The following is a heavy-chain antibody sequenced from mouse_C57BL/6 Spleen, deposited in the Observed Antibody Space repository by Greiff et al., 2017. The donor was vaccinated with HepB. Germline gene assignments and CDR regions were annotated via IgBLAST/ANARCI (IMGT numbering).Heavy chain of an antibody. CDR2: IDPSDSHT. J-gene: IGHJ2*01. Sequence: VQLQQSGAELVKPGASVKLSCKASGYTFTSYWMQWVKQRPGQGLEWIGEIDPSDSHTNYNQKFKGKATLTVDTSSSTAYMQLSSLTSEDSAVYYCARAGLDDGYYWGQGTTLTVSS. CDR1: GYTFTSYW. D-gene: IGHD2-3*01. V-gene: IGHV1-50*01. CDR3: ARAGLDDGYY.